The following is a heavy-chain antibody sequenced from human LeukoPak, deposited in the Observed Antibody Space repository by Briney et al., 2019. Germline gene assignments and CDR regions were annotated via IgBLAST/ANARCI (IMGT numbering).Heavy chain of an antibody. CDR1: GFTFSSYA. J-gene: IGHJ4*02. D-gene: IGHD3-10*01. Sequence: GGSLRLSCAASGFTFSSYAMSWVRQAPGKGLEWVSVISGSGGSTYSADYLKARFTISRDNSKNTLYLQMNSLRAEDTAVYYCASLDSDGSFDYWGQGTLVTVSS. CDR2: ISGSGGST. CDR3: ASLDSDGSFDY. V-gene: IGHV3-23*01.